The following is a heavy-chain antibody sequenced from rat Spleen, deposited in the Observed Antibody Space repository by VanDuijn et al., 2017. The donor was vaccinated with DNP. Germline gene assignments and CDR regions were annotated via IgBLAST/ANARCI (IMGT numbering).Heavy chain of an antibody. D-gene: IGHD4-3*01. CDR2: ISHSDGTT. CDR3: AREIRGRGVYYFDY. V-gene: IGHV5-19*01. CDR1: GITFSNSG. J-gene: IGHJ2*01. Sequence: EVQLVESGGGVVQPGRSLKLSCAASGITFSNSGMHWIRQAPTKGLEWVAMISHSDGTTYYPDSVKGRFTISRDNAKSSLYLQMDSLRSEDTATYYWAREIRGRGVYYFDYWGQGVMVTVSS.